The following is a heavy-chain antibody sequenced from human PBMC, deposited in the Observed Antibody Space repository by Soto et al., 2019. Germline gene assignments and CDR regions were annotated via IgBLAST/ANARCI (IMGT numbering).Heavy chain of an antibody. CDR1: GGSFSDFA. CDR3: ARGGIVAVPAALSSYDDYTNYRFDS. D-gene: IGHD2-15*01. J-gene: IGHJ4*02. Sequence: QVQLAQSGAEVRKPGSSVKVSCRASGGSFSDFAFSWVRQAPGQGLEWMGGIIPMFAATKYAQRFQDRVTITADASTNTVYLALSSLTSDDSAEYYCARGGIVAVPAALSSYDDYTNYRFDSWGQGTLVSVSS. CDR2: IIPMFAAT. V-gene: IGHV1-69*01.